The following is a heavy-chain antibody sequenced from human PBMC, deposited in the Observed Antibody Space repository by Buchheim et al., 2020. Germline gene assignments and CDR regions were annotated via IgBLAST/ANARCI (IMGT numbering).Heavy chain of an antibody. CDR2: INCHDGST. Sequence: QEQLVQSGAEVKKSGASMKVSCKASGYTFTNFYVHWVRQAPGQGLEWMGLINCHDGSTDYAQKFPVRVTLTRDTSTKTVDMEVSSLRFEDTAIYYCSREDYYGMDVWGQGTT. V-gene: IGHV1-46*03. CDR1: GYTFTNFY. J-gene: IGHJ6*02. CDR3: SREDYYGMDV.